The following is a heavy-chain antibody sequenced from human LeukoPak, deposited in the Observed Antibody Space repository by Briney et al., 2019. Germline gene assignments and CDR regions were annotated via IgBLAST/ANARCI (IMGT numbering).Heavy chain of an antibody. CDR3: TLSRDYVWGSYRY. J-gene: IGHJ4*02. D-gene: IGHD3-16*02. V-gene: IGHV4-39*07. Sequence: SETLSLTCTVSGGSISSSSYYWGWIRQPPGKGLEWIGSIYYSGSTYYNPSLKSRVTISVDTSKNQFSLKLSSVTAADTAVYYCTLSRDYVWGSYRYWGQGTLVTVSS. CDR1: GGSISSSSYY. CDR2: IYYSGST.